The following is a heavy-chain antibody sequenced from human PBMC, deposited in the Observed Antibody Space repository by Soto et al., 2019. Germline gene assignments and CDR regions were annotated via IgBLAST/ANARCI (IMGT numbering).Heavy chain of an antibody. J-gene: IGHJ4*02. CDR1: GSSISSSSYY. D-gene: IGHD2-15*01. Sequence: SETLSLTCTVSGSSISSSSYYWGWIRQPPGKGLEWIGSIYYSGSTYYNPSLKSRVTISVDTSKNQFSLKLSSVTAADTAVYYCARAVGYCGGGSCYFAYWGQGTLVTVSS. CDR3: ARAVGYCGGGSCYFAY. V-gene: IGHV4-39*01. CDR2: IYYSGST.